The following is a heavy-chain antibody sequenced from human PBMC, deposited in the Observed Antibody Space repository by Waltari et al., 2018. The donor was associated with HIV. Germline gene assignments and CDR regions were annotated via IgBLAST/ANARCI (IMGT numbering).Heavy chain of an antibody. CDR2: IYHSGTT. CDR3: AINGGSSNFDY. V-gene: IGHV4-4*02. Sequence: QVQLQESGPGLVKPSGTLSLTCAVSGGSFSSGNWWTWVRQPPGKGLEWIGEIYHSGTTNYHPSLKTRVTISLDKSKTQFSLKLSSVTAADTAVYYCAINGGSSNFDYWGQGTLVTVSS. J-gene: IGHJ4*02. D-gene: IGHD2-15*01. CDR1: GGSFSSGNW.